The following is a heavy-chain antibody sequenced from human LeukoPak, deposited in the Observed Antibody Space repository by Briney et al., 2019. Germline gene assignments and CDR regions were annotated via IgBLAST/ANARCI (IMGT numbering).Heavy chain of an antibody. V-gene: IGHV3-48*04. CDR2: MSSSTRTI. D-gene: IGHD3-22*01. CDR1: GFTFSSYS. J-gene: IGHJ4*02. Sequence: GGSLRLSCAASGFTFSSYSMSWVRQAPGKGLEWISYMSSSTRTIYYADSVKGRFTISRDNAKNSLYLQMNSLRAEDTAVYYCARDQDYDSSGYLVGGFDYWGQGTLVTVSS. CDR3: ARDQDYDSSGYLVGGFDY.